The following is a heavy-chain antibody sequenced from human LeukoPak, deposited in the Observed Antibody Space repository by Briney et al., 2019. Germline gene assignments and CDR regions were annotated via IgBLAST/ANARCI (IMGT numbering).Heavy chain of an antibody. CDR3: ASRQGLGWHYVN. D-gene: IGHD3-10*02. V-gene: IGHV3-23*01. CDR2: ISDSGGST. J-gene: IGHJ4*02. CDR1: GFTFSSYA. Sequence: PGGSLRLSCVDSGFTFSSYAMSWVRQVPGKGLEWVSGISDSGGSTYYADSVKGRSTISRDNSKNTLYLQMNSLRAEDTAVYYCASRQGLGWHYVNWGQGTLVTVSS.